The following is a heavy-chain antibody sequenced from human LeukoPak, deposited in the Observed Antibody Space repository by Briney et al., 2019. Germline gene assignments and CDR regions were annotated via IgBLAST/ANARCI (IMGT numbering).Heavy chain of an antibody. J-gene: IGHJ3*02. V-gene: IGHV1-2*02. Sequence: ASVKVSCKASGYTFTSYGISWVRQAPGQGLEWMGWINPNSGGTNYAQKFQGRVTMTRDTSISTAYMELSRLRSDDTAVFYCARRPYYYDSSGYYDAFDIWGQGTMVTVSS. CDR1: GYTFTSYG. CDR3: ARRPYYYDSSGYYDAFDI. CDR2: INPNSGGT. D-gene: IGHD3-22*01.